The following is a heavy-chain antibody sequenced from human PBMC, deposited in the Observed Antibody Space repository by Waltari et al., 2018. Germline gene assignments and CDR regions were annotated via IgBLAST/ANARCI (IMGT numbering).Heavy chain of an antibody. V-gene: IGHV4-34*01. CDR1: GGSFSGYY. Sequence: QVQLQQWGAGLLKPSETLSLTCAVYGGSFSGYYWSWIRQPPGKGLEWIGEINHSGSTNYNPSLKSRVTISVDTSKNQFSLKLSSVTAADTAVYYCARGLTIFGVVDAFDIWGQGTMVTVSS. D-gene: IGHD3-3*01. CDR3: ARGLTIFGVVDAFDI. J-gene: IGHJ3*02. CDR2: INHSGST.